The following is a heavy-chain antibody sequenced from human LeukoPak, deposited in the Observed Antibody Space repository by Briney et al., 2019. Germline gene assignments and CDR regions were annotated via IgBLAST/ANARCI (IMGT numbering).Heavy chain of an antibody. J-gene: IGHJ4*02. D-gene: IGHD3-22*01. CDR1: GGSISSYY. V-gene: IGHV4-4*07. CDR2: IYTSGST. CDR3: ARVAYYYDSSGYHGVGFDY. Sequence: SETLSLTCTVSGGSISSYYWSWIRQPAGKGLEWIGRIYTSGSTNYNPSLKSRVTMSVDTSKNQFSLKLSSVTAADAAVYYCARVAYYYDSSGYHGVGFDYWGQGTLVTVSS.